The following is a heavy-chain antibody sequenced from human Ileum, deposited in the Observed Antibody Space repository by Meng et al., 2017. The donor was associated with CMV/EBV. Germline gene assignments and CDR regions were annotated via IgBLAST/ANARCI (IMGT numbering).Heavy chain of an antibody. J-gene: IGHJ4*02. CDR2: ISADGSSM. D-gene: IGHD4-11*01. CDR3: TRGVNADYSIFDY. Sequence: ASGFTFRGHCMDWVRRAPGKGLVKISRISADGSSMGYAEAVKRRLTISRDKDKNTSCIQMSSLSTEDTAVYYSTRGVNADYSIFDYWGQGALVTVSS. CDR1: GFTFRGHC. V-gene: IGHV3-74*01.